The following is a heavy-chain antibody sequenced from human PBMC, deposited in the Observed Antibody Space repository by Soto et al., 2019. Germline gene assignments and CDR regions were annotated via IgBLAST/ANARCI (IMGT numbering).Heavy chain of an antibody. CDR2: ISYDGSNK. CDR3: ARPLWRDDYNWGYFDL. V-gene: IGHV3-30-3*01. CDR1: GFTFSSYA. D-gene: IGHD4-4*01. Sequence: QVQLVESXGGVVXXXXSLRLSCAASGFTFSSYAMHWVRQAPGKGLEWVAVISYDGSNKYYADSVKGRFTISRDNSKNTLYLQMNSLRAEDTAVYYCARPLWRDDYNWGYFDLWGRGTLVTVSS. J-gene: IGHJ2*01.